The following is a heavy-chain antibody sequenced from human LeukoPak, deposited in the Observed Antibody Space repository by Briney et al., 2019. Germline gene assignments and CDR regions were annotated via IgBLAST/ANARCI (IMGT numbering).Heavy chain of an antibody. CDR2: IYYSGST. Sequence: SETLSLTCTVSGGSISSYYWSWIRQPPGKGLEWIGYIYYSGSTNYNPSLKSRVTISGDTSKNQFSLRLSSVTAADTAVYYCARASYSYDINGWVPFDYWGQGTLVTVSS. D-gene: IGHD3-22*01. CDR3: ARASYSYDINGWVPFDY. CDR1: GGSISSYY. V-gene: IGHV4-59*08. J-gene: IGHJ4*02.